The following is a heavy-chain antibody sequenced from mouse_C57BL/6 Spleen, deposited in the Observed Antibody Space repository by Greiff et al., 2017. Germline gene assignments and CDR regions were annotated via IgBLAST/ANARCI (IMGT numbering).Heavy chain of an antibody. V-gene: IGHV1-82*01. CDR1: GYAFSSSW. J-gene: IGHJ4*01. CDR2: ISPGDGDT. D-gene: IGHD1-1*01. Sequence: QVQLKQSGPELVKPGASVKISCKASGYAFSSSWMNWVKPRPGKGLEWIGRISPGDGDTNYNGKFKGKATLTADKSSSTAYMQLSSLTSEDSAVYFCARGAIYYYGSSHYYAMDYWGQGTSVTVSS. CDR3: ARGAIYYYGSSHYYAMDY.